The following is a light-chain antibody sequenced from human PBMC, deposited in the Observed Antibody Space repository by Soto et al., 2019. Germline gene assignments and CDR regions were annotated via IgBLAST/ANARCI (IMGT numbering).Light chain of an antibody. V-gene: IGLV2-14*01. CDR3: FSYSTSRARI. Sequence: QSALTQSASVSGSPGQSITISCTGTRSDVGGYNYVSWYKQKPGKAPKLVIYDVSHRPSGVSDRFFGSKSGNTASLIISGLQAEDEADYYCFSYSTSRARIFGGGTKLTVL. CDR1: RSDVGGYNY. CDR2: DVS. J-gene: IGLJ2*01.